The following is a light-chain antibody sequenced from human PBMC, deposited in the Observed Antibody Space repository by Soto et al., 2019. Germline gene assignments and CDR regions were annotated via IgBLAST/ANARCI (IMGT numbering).Light chain of an antibody. CDR3: CTDAGTYKV. CDR2: HVS. CDR1: SSDIGAYNY. Sequence: QSVLIQPPSVSGAPGQSVTISCTGTSSDIGAYNYVSWYQQHPDKAPKLMIYHVSKRPSGVPDRFSGSKSGNAASLTISGLQAEDEADYYCCTDAGTYKVFGTGTKVTVL. V-gene: IGLV2-11*01. J-gene: IGLJ1*01.